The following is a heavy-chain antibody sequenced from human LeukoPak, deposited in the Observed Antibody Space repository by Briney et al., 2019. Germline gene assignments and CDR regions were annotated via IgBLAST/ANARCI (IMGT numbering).Heavy chain of an antibody. D-gene: IGHD1-1*01. V-gene: IGHV4-59*01. CDR1: GGSISSYY. CDR2: IYYSGST. J-gene: IGHJ4*02. Sequence: SEALSLTCTVSGGSISSYYWSWIRQPPGKGLEWIGYIYYSGSTNYNPSLKSRVTISVDTSKNQFSLKLSSVTAADTAVYYCARGDDRFVFDYWGQGTLVTVSS. CDR3: ARGDDRFVFDY.